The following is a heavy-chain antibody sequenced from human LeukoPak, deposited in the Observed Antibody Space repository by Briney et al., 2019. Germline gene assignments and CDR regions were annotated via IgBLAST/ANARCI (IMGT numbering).Heavy chain of an antibody. J-gene: IGHJ4*02. CDR1: GFTVSSNS. V-gene: IGHV3-53*01. Sequence: PGGSLRLSCTLSGFTVSSNSMSWVRQAPGKGLEWVSFIHSDNTHYSDSVKGRFTISRDNSKNTLYLQMTSLRAEDTAVYYCARRAGAYSHPYDYWGQGTLVAVSS. D-gene: IGHD4/OR15-4a*01. CDR3: ARRAGAYSHPYDY. CDR2: IHSDNT.